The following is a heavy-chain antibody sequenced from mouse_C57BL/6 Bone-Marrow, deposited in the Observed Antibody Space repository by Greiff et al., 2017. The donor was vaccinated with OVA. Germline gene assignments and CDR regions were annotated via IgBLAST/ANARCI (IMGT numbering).Heavy chain of an antibody. CDR1: GFTFSSYA. CDR2: ISSGGDYI. J-gene: IGHJ2*01. V-gene: IGHV5-9-1*02. Sequence: EVHLVESGEGLVKPGGSLKLSCAASGFTFSSYAMSWVRQTPEKRLEWVAYISSGGDYIYYADTVKGRFTISRDNARNTLYLQMSSLKSEDTAMYYCTRARDYYGSTNYFDYWGQGTTLTVSS. D-gene: IGHD1-1*01. CDR3: TRARDYYGSTNYFDY.